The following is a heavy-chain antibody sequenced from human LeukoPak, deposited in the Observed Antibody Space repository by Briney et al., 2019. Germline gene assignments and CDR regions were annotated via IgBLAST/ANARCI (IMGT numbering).Heavy chain of an antibody. J-gene: IGHJ4*02. Sequence: GGSLRLSCAASGFTFSSYAMSWVRQAPGKGLEWVSAISGSGGSTYYADSVKGRFTISRDNSKNTLYLQMNSLRAEDTAVYYCAEISWDSSGYYFLDYWGQGTLVTVSS. V-gene: IGHV3-23*01. CDR3: AEISWDSSGYYFLDY. CDR2: ISGSGGST. D-gene: IGHD3-22*01. CDR1: GFTFSSYA.